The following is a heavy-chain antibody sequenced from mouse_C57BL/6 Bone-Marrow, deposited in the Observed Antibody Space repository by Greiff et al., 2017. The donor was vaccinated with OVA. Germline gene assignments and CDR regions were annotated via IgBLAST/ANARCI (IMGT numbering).Heavy chain of an antibody. Sequence: EVMLVESGGGLVQPGGSLSLSCAASGFTFTDCYMSWVRQPPGKALVWLGFIRNKANGYTTEYSASVQGRFTISRDNSQSILYLQMNALRDEDSATYYCARSFAYDDDGPGFAYWGQGTLVTVSA. CDR1: GFTFTDCY. D-gene: IGHD2-4*01. CDR2: IRNKANGYTT. V-gene: IGHV7-3*01. CDR3: ARSFAYDDDGPGFAY. J-gene: IGHJ3*01.